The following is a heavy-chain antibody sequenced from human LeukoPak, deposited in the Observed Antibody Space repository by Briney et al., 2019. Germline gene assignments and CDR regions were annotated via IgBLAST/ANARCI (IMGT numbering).Heavy chain of an antibody. Sequence: ASVKVSCKASGYTFTNYDINWVRQATGQGLEWMGYMDPNSGNTGYAQKFQGRVTITKNTSISTAYMELSSLRSEDTAVYYCAREGFDYWGQGTLVTVSS. J-gene: IGHJ4*02. CDR2: MDPNSGNT. V-gene: IGHV1-8*03. CDR3: AREGFDY. CDR1: GYTFTNYD.